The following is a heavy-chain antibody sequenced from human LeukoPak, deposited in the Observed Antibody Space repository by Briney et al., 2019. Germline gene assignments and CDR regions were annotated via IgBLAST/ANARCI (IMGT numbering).Heavy chain of an antibody. CDR2: ISTYNGNT. Sequence: ASVKVSCKASGYTFTSYGISWVRQAPGQGLEWMGWISTYNGNTNYAQKLQGRVTMTTDTSTSTAYMELRSLRSDDTAVYYCAREDDSGTYYSFGMDVWGQGTTVTVSS. CDR3: AREDDSGTYYSFGMDV. J-gene: IGHJ6*02. V-gene: IGHV1-18*01. D-gene: IGHD3-22*01. CDR1: GYTFTSYG.